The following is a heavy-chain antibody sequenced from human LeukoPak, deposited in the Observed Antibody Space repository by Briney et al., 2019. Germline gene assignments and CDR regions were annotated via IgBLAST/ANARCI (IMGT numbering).Heavy chain of an antibody. CDR2: IYSGGST. D-gene: IGHD2-2*01. V-gene: IGHV3-53*01. J-gene: IGHJ6*02. CDR1: GFTVSSNY. CDR3: ARDWDVVPAAGRYYYYYGMDV. Sequence: RSGGSLRLSCAASGFTVSSNYMSWVRQAPGKGLEWVSVIYSGGSTYYADSVKGRFTISRDNSKNTLYLQMNSLRAEDTAVYYCARDWDVVPAAGRYYYYYGMDVWGQGTTVTVSS.